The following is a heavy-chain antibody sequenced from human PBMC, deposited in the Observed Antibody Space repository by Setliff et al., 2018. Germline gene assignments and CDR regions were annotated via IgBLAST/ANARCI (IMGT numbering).Heavy chain of an antibody. CDR3: ARQPMDTIMVTFDY. D-gene: IGHD5-12*01. J-gene: IGHJ4*02. V-gene: IGHV1-2*02. CDR1: GYTFTNYA. CDR2: INTNTGFP. Sequence: ASVKVSCKASGYTFTNYAMNWVRQAPGQGLEWMGWINTNTGFPTYAQKFQGRLTMTRDTSISTAYMELSSLRSDDTAVYYCARQPMDTIMVTFDYWGQGILVTVSS.